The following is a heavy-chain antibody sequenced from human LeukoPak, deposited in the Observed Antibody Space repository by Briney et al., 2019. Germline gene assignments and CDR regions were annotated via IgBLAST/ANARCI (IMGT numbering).Heavy chain of an antibody. V-gene: IGHV3-23*01. J-gene: IGHJ4*02. CDR2: ISGSGGST. D-gene: IGHD3-22*01. Sequence: GGSLRLSCAASGFTFSNYAMSWVRQAPGKGLEWVSAISGSGGSTYYADSVKGRFTISRDNSKNTLYLQMNSLRAEDTAVYYCARAIYDYYDSSGSGSRLFDYWGQGTLVTVSS. CDR3: ARAIYDYYDSSGSGSRLFDY. CDR1: GFTFSNYA.